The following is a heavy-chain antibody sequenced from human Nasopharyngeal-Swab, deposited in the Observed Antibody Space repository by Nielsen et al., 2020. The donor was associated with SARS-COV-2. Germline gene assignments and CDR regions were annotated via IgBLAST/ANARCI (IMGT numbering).Heavy chain of an antibody. J-gene: IGHJ4*02. Sequence: GESLKISCAASGFTFSSYAMSWVRQAPGKGLEWVAVISYGGSNKYYADSVKGRFTISRDKSKNTMFLQMNTLRTEDTAVYYCATERSLMSTVTTPSSLDYWGQGTLVTVSS. V-gene: IGHV3-30*04. CDR2: ISYGGSNK. D-gene: IGHD4-17*01. CDR1: GFTFSSYA. CDR3: ATERSLMSTVTTPSSLDY.